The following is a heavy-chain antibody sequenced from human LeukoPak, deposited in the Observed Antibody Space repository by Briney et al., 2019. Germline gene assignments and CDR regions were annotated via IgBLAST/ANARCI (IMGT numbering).Heavy chain of an antibody. J-gene: IGHJ6*02. CDR2: ISTTSYYI. V-gene: IGHV3-21*04. CDR1: GFTFSDYA. D-gene: IGHD3-10*01. Sequence: PGGSLRLSCAASGFTFSDYAMHWVRQAPGKGLEWVSSISTTSYYIYYADSVKGRFTISRDNSKNTLYLQMNSLRAEDTAVYYCARGPYGSGSYYYYYGMDVWGQGTTVTVSS. CDR3: ARGPYGSGSYYYYYGMDV.